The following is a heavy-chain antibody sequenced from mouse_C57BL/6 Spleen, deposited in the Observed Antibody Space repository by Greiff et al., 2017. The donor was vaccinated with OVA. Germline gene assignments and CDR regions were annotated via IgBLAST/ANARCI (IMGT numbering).Heavy chain of an antibody. CDR3: ARKGTTVVEYFDV. J-gene: IGHJ1*03. V-gene: IGHV1-55*01. D-gene: IGHD1-1*01. Sequence: QVQLQQSGAELVKPGASVKMSCKASGYTFTSYWITWVKQRPGQGLEWIGDIYPGSGSTNYNEKFKSKATLTVDTSSSTAYMQLSSLTSEDSAVYYCARKGTTVVEYFDVWGTGTTVTVSS. CDR2: IYPGSGST. CDR1: GYTFTSYW.